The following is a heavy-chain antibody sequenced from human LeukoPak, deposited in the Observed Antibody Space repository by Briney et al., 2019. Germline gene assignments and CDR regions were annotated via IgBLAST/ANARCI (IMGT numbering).Heavy chain of an antibody. CDR3: ARGSVPWRTLYYDILTGYLDY. J-gene: IGHJ4*02. CDR2: INHSGST. CDR1: GGSFSGYY. D-gene: IGHD3-9*01. V-gene: IGHV4-34*01. Sequence: PSETLSLTCAVYGGSFSGYYWSWIRQPPGKGLEWIGEINHSGSTNYNPSLKSRVTISVDTSKNQFSLKLSSVTAADTAVYYCARGSVPWRTLYYDILTGYLDYWGQGTLVTVSS.